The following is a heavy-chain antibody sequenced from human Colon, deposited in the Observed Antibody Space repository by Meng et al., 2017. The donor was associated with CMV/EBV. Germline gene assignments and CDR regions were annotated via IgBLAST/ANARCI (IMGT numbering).Heavy chain of an antibody. Sequence: VQLLESGGGLVKPGGSLRVSCVTSGFDFNYAWMSWVRQAPGKGLEWVAFVLYDGSRKYYGDSVKGRFSISRDNSKNTLYLQMNSLRADDTAVYYCVKDQCRGWGQGTLVTVSS. CDR1: GFDFNYAW. V-gene: IGHV3-30*02. J-gene: IGHJ4*02. D-gene: IGHD3-10*01. CDR3: VKDQCRG. CDR2: VLYDGSRK.